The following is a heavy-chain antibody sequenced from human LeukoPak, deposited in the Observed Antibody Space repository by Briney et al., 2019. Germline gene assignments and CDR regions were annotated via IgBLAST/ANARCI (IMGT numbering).Heavy chain of an antibody. CDR3: ARSCYFASDP. CDR1: GYTFTSHG. V-gene: IGHV1-18*01. CDR2: ISAYNGNT. D-gene: IGHD2/OR15-2a*01. J-gene: IGHJ5*02. Sequence: ASVKVSCKTSGYTFTSHGLSWVRQAPGQGLEWMGWISAYNGNTNYAQKFQGRVTMTTDTSTSTAYMELTSLRSDDTAMYYCARSCYFASDPWGQGTLVTVSS.